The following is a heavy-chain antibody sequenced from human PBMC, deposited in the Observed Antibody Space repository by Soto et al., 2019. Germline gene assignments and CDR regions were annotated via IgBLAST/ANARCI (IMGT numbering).Heavy chain of an antibody. J-gene: IGHJ6*03. CDR3: AREKNSVSSSSFSAHYYFYFCMDV. V-gene: IGHV4-59*11. D-gene: IGHD6-6*01. CDR2: IYYTGST. CDR1: GGSINNHY. Sequence: PSETLSLTCPVTGGSINNHYWSWIRQPPGKGLEGFGYIYYTGSTNYIPSLKSRVTMSVHTSKKQFSLKLSSGTAADTAVYYFAREKNSVSSSSFSAHYYFYFCMDVWGKGTTVTVSS.